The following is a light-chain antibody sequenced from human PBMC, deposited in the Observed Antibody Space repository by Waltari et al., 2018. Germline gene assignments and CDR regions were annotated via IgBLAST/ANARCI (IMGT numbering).Light chain of an antibody. CDR3: QQYGNSPRT. J-gene: IGKJ1*01. CDR1: QSVTSRP. Sequence: ETVLTQPPGTLSLSPGESATLPCRASQSVTSRPLAWYQQKPGPAPRLLIYGASSRATGIPDRFSGSGSGTDFTLTITRLEPQDFAVYYCQQYGNSPRTFGQGTEVEIK. V-gene: IGKV3-20*01. CDR2: GAS.